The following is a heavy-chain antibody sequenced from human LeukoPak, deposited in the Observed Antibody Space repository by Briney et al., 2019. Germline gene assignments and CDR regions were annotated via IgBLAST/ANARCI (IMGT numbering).Heavy chain of an antibody. J-gene: IGHJ4*02. CDR2: IYHSGST. CDR1: GGSISSYY. Sequence: SETLSLTSTVSGGSISSYYWSWIRQPPGKGLEWIGEIYHSGSTNYNPSLKTRVTISVDKSKNQFSLKLSSVTAADTAVYYCARASHDYGDYSHFDYWGQGTLVTVSS. V-gene: IGHV4-59*12. D-gene: IGHD4-17*01. CDR3: ARASHDYGDYSHFDY.